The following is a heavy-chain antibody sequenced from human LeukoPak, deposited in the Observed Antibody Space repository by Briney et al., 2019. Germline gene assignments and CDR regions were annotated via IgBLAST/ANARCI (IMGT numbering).Heavy chain of an antibody. CDR3: VQGGLIVGYSYSS. Sequence: GGSLRLSCTASGCTFSSSAFSWVRQPQRQGLEWVSAMSDTGAITPYADSSNGRFTTSRDSSTNTLSLQMNRLRAEDTALYYCVQGGLIVGYSYSSWGQGTLVTVSS. D-gene: IGHD5-18*01. CDR2: MSDTGAIT. V-gene: IGHV3-23*01. J-gene: IGHJ4*02. CDR1: GCTFSSSA.